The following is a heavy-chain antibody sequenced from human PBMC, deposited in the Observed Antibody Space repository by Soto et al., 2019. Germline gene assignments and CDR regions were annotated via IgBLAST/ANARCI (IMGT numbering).Heavy chain of an antibody. V-gene: IGHV1-2*04. Sequence: GASVKVSCKASGYTFTGYYMHWVRQAPGQGLEWMGWINPNSGGTNYAQKFQGWVTMTRNTSISTAYMELSRLRSDDTAVYYCARDSTGDTAIIMYRGFDYWGQGTLVTVSS. CDR1: GYTFTGYY. CDR2: INPNSGGT. D-gene: IGHD5-18*01. J-gene: IGHJ4*02. CDR3: ARDSTGDTAIIMYRGFDY.